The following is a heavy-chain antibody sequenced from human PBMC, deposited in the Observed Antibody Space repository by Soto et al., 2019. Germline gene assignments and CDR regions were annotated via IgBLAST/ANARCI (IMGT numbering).Heavy chain of an antibody. CDR3: AGGGFFQTFDP. V-gene: IGHV4-59*01. CDR1: GGSISSYY. J-gene: IGHJ5*02. CDR2: IYYSGST. D-gene: IGHD5-12*01. Sequence: SETLSLTCTVSGGSISSYYWSWIRQPPGKGLEWIGYIYYSGSTNYNPSLKSRVTISVDTSKNQFSLKLSSVTAADTAVYYCAGGGFFQTFDPWGQGTLVTVSS.